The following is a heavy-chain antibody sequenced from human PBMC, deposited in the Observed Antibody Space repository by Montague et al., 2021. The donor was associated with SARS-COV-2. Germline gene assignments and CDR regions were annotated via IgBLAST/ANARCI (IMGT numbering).Heavy chain of an antibody. Sequence: SETLSLTCTVSGDSISTYYWSWIRQPPGKGLEWIGDIYHDGYTXXXPSXXXRVTISVDTSKNQFSLRLSSVTAADTAVYFCARGGATYYYDTSGYVNAFDNWGQGTMVTVSS. CDR1: GDSISTYY. CDR2: IYHDGYT. J-gene: IGHJ3*02. D-gene: IGHD3-22*01. CDR3: ARGGATYYYDTSGYVNAFDN. V-gene: IGHV4-59*01.